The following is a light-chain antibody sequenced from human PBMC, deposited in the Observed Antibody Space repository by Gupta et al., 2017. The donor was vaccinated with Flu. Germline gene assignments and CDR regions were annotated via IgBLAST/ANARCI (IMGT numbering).Light chain of an antibody. CDR2: DTS. CDR3: QSYDRGRRGSGV. V-gene: IGLV1-40*01. CDR1: RSNIGADYA. Sequence: QSILTQPPSVSGAPGQRITISCTGSRSNIGADYAVHWYQQVPGAAPRLVIYDTSDRPSGVPARFSGSKSDTSASLAITGLQAEDEAVYYCQSYDRGRRGSGVFGGGTKLTVL. J-gene: IGLJ2*01.